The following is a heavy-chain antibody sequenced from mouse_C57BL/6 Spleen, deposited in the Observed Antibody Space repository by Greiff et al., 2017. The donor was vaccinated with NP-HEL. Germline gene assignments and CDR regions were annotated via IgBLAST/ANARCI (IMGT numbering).Heavy chain of an antibody. CDR1: GYTFTIYS. CDR3: ARSTGAWFAY. D-gene: IGHD4-1*02. J-gene: IGHJ3*01. CDR2: IDPSDSYT. V-gene: IGHV1-69*01. Sequence: QVQLKQSVAELVMPGASVKLSCKASGYTFTIYSMHWVKQRPGQGLEWIGKIDPSDSYTNYNQKFNGKSTLTADKSSSTAYMQLSSLTSDDSAVYYCARSTGAWFAYWGQGTLVTVSA.